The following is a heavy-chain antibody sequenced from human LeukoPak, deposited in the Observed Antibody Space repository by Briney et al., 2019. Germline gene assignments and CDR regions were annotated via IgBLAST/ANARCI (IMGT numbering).Heavy chain of an antibody. CDR2: INHSGST. Sequence: PPETLSLTCAVYGGSFSGYYWSWIRQPSGKGLEWIGEINHSGSTNYNPSLKSRVTISVDTSKNQFSLKLSSVTAADTAVYYCARLYSGSYIYWGQGTLVTVSS. CDR3: ARLYSGSYIY. D-gene: IGHD1-26*01. V-gene: IGHV4-34*01. CDR1: GGSFSGYY. J-gene: IGHJ4*02.